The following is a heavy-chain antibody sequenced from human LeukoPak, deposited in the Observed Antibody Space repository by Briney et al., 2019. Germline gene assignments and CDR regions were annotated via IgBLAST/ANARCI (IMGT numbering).Heavy chain of an antibody. CDR2: VHFSGST. Sequence: SETLSLTCAVSSASVTSHHWAWIRQPAGKGLEWVGRVHFSGSTNYSPSLRSRVAISLDKSKNEVSLTLKSVSAADTAVYYCARDESSRDDSGCYHYCGRGVLVTVSS. V-gene: IGHV4-4*07. J-gene: IGHJ4*02. CDR3: ARDESSRDDSGCYHY. D-gene: IGHD3-3*01. CDR1: SASVTSHH.